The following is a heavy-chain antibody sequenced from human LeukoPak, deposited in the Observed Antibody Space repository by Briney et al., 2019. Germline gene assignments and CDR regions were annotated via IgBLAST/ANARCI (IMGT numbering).Heavy chain of an antibody. Sequence: SETLSLTCTVSGGSISSGYYYWSWIRQPPGKGLEWIGYIYYSGSTYYNPSLKSRVTISVDTSKNQFSLKLSSVTAADTAVYYCAKVGQQWLIPEEDWGQGTLVTVSS. CDR1: GGSISSGYYY. J-gene: IGHJ4*02. CDR3: AKVGQQWLIPEED. V-gene: IGHV4-30-4*08. CDR2: IYYSGST. D-gene: IGHD6-19*01.